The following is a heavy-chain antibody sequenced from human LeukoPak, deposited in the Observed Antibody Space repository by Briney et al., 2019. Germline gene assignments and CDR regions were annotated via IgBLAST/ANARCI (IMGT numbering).Heavy chain of an antibody. CDR2: IYYSGST. D-gene: IGHD1-26*01. V-gene: IGHV4-59*01. CDR3: ARDMNSGSYPY. Sequence: SETLSLTCTVSGGSISSYYWSWIRQPPGKGLEWIGYIYYSGSTNYNPSLKSRVTISVDSSKTPLSLKLSSVTAADAAVYYCARDMNSGSYPYWGQGTLVTVSS. CDR1: GGSISSYY. J-gene: IGHJ4*02.